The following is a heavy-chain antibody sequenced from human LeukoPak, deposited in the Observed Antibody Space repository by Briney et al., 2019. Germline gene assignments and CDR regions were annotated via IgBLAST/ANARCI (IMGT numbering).Heavy chain of an antibody. CDR3: ARAFDYRFDY. J-gene: IGHJ4*02. CDR1: GLTVSTNY. Sequence: PGGSLRLSCAASGLTVSTNYMSWVRQAPGKGLEWVSYIYSGGSTFYADSVKGRFTISRDNSKNTLYLQMNSLRAEDTAVYYCARAFDYRFDYWGQGTLVTVSS. V-gene: IGHV3-53*01. D-gene: IGHD4-11*01. CDR2: IYSGGST.